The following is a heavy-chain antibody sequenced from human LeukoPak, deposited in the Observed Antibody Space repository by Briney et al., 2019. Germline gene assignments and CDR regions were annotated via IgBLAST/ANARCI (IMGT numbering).Heavy chain of an antibody. D-gene: IGHD3-10*01. Sequence: SETLSLTCTVSGGSISSNNYYWGWIRQPPGKGLEWIGSIYYSGSTYYNPSLKGRVTISVDTSKNQFSLKLSSVTAADTAVYYCARGRITMVRGVIIGSYYFDYWGQGTLVTVSS. CDR1: GGSISSNNYY. CDR3: ARGRITMVRGVIIGSYYFDY. J-gene: IGHJ4*02. V-gene: IGHV4-39*01. CDR2: IYYSGST.